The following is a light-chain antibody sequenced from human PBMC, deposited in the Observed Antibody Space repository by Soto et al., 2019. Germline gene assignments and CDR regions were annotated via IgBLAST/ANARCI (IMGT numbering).Light chain of an antibody. J-gene: IGLJ7*01. V-gene: IGLV1-44*01. CDR1: SSNFGSNT. CDR2: NNN. CDR3: ATWDDSLNGWV. Sequence: QSVLTQPPSASGTPGQRVTISCSGSSSNFGSNTVNWFQQVPGTAPELLIYNNNLRPSGVPDRFSGSKSGTSASLDISGLQSEDEADYYCATWDDSLNGWVFGGGTQLTVL.